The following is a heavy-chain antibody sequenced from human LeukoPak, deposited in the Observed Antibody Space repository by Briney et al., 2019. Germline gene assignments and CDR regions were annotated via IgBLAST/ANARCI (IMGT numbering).Heavy chain of an antibody. CDR3: AREESNYYDSSGPRDY. D-gene: IGHD3-22*01. CDR1: GFTFSNYK. V-gene: IGHV3-48*04. Sequence: PGGSLRLSCAASGFTFSNYKINWVRQAPGKGLEWVSYISSTSSTIYYADSVKGRFTISRDNAKNSLYLQMNSLRAEDTAVYYCAREESNYYDSSGPRDYWGQGTLVTVSS. J-gene: IGHJ4*02. CDR2: ISSTSSTI.